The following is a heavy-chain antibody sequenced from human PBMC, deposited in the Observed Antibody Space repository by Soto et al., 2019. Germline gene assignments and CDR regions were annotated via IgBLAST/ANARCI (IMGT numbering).Heavy chain of an antibody. D-gene: IGHD6-19*01. J-gene: IGHJ4*02. CDR2: IKQDGSEK. CDR3: ARRYMYSSGWFFDY. V-gene: IGHV3-7*01. Sequence: GGSLRLSCAASGFTFSSYWMSWVRQAPGKGLEWVANIKQDGSEKYYVDSVKGRFTISRDNAKNSLYLQMNSLRAEDTAVYYCARRYMYSSGWFFDYWGQGTLVTVSS. CDR1: GFTFSSYW.